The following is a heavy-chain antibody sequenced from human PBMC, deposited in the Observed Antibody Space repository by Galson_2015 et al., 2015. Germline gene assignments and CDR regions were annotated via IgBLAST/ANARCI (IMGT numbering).Heavy chain of an antibody. D-gene: IGHD1-1*01. J-gene: IGHJ4*02. CDR2: TYYNSKWYN. CDR1: GDSVSSNSAA. CDR3: ARTSAIGTDY. V-gene: IGHV6-1*01. Sequence: CAISGDSVSSNSAAWNWIRQSPSRGLEWLGRTYYNSKWYNDYASSVKSRISISPDTSKNQFSLHLNSVTPEDTAAYYCARTSAIGTDYWGQGTLVTVSS.